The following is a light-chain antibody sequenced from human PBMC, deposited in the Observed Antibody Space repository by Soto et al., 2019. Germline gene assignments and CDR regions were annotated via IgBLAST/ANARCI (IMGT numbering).Light chain of an antibody. Sequence: QSVLTQPPSVSGAPGQRVTLSCTGNTSNLGAGYDVHWYQQLPGAAPKLVIFGNRNRPSGVPERFSGSKSGTSASLAITGLPAEDEADYYCQAYDYSLTASVFGGGTKVTVL. CDR2: GNR. V-gene: IGLV1-40*01. CDR1: TSNLGAGYD. J-gene: IGLJ3*02. CDR3: QAYDYSLTASV.